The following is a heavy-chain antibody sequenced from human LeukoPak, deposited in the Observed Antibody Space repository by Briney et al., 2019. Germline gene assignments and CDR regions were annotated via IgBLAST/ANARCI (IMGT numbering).Heavy chain of an antibody. CDR2: IYTSGST. CDR1: GGSISSYY. V-gene: IGHV4-4*07. J-gene: IGHJ5*02. Sequence: PSETPSPTCTVSGGSISSYYWSWIRQPAGKGLEWIGRIYTSGSTNYNPSLKSRVTMSVDTSKNQFSLKLSSVTAADTAVYYCARSAIVGATPGRNWFDPWGQGTLVTVSS. CDR3: ARSAIVGATPGRNWFDP. D-gene: IGHD1-26*01.